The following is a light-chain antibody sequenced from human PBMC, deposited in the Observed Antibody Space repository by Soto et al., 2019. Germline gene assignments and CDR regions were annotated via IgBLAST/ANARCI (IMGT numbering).Light chain of an antibody. V-gene: IGLV2-14*01. CDR2: DVS. J-gene: IGLJ1*01. CDR3: SSYTSSSTLRV. CDR1: SSDVGGYNY. Sequence: QSALTQPASVSGSPGQSITISCTGTSSDVGGYNYVSWYQQHPGKAPKLMIYDVSSRPSGVSNRFSGSKSGNTASLTISGLQAEDEADYYCSSYTSSSTLRVFRTGTKLTVL.